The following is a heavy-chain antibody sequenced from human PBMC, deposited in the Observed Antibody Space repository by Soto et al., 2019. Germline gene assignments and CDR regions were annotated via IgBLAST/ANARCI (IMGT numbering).Heavy chain of an antibody. CDR2: IYYSGST. CDR1: GGSIRSDSYY. J-gene: IGHJ5*02. D-gene: IGHD3-22*01. Sequence: QLQLHESGPRLVKPSDTLSLTCTVSGGSIRSDSYYWAWIRQPPGKGLEWIGNIYYSGSTFYNPPLKSRVTISIDPSKNQFALRLSSVTAADTAVYYCAKTYYYDSSSNWFDPWGQGTLVTVSS. V-gene: IGHV4-39*01. CDR3: AKTYYYDSSSNWFDP.